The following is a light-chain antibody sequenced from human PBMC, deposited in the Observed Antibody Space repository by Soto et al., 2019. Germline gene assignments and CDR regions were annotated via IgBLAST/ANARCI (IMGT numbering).Light chain of an antibody. J-gene: IGKJ4*01. CDR1: QSINKY. CDR2: DAS. V-gene: IGKV3-11*01. CDR3: QQRSXWRGT. Sequence: EIVLTQSPATLSFSPGERATLSCRASQSINKYLAWYQQKPGQAPRLLIYDASNRATGIPARFSGSGSGTDFTLTITSLEPEDFAVYYCQQRSXWRGTFGGGTKVDI.